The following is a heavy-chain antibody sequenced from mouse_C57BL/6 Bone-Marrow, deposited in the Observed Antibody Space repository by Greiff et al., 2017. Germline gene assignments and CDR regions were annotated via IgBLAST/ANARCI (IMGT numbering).Heavy chain of an antibody. V-gene: IGHV1-82*01. CDR2: IYPGDGDT. CDR1: GYAFSSSW. Sequence: VKVVESGPELVKPGASVKISCKASGYAFSSSWMNWVKQRPGKGLEWIGRIYPGDGDTNYNGKFKGKATLTADKSSSTAYMQLSSLTSEDSAVYFCATSVYYYGSSYDYFGYWGQGTTLTVSS. J-gene: IGHJ2*01. CDR3: ATSVYYYGSSYDYFGY. D-gene: IGHD1-1*01.